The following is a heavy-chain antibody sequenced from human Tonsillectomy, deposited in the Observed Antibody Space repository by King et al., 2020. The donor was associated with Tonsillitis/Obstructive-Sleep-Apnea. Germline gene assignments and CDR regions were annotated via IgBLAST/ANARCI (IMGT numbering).Heavy chain of an antibody. CDR3: AKDNYDFWSGSSENYYYYYMDV. V-gene: IGHV3-43*01. CDR2: ISWDGGST. CDR1: GFTFDDYT. D-gene: IGHD3-3*01. Sequence: VQLVESGGVVVQPVGSLRLSCAASGFTFDDYTMHWVRQAPGKGLEWVSLISWDGGSTYYADSLNGRFTISRDNSKNSLYLQMNSLRTEDTALYYCAKDNYDFWSGSSENYYYYYMDVWGKGTTVTVSS. J-gene: IGHJ6*03.